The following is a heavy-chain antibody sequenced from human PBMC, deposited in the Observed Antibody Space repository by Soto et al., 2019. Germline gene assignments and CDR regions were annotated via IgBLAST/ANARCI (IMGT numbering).Heavy chain of an antibody. CDR2: TRNKANSYTT. D-gene: IGHD5-18*01. Sequence: VQLVESGGGLVQPGGSLRLSCAASGFTLSDHYMDWVRQAPGKGLEWVGRTRNKANSYTTEYAASVKGRFTISRDDSKNSLYLQMNSLKTEDTAVYYCSRIAYAGYHCDYWGQGTLVTVSS. V-gene: IGHV3-72*01. J-gene: IGHJ4*02. CDR1: GFTLSDHY. CDR3: SRIAYAGYHCDY.